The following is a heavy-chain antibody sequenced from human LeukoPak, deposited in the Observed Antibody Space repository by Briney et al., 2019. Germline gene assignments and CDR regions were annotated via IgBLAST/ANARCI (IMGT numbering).Heavy chain of an antibody. CDR1: GASISSYY. CDR2: IYYSGST. Sequence: SETLSLTCTVSGASISSYYWSWIRQSPGKGLEWIGYIYYSGSTNYNPSLKSRVTISVDTSRNQFSLKLSSVTAADTAVYYCARVAVAAREYFDYWGQGTLVTVSS. J-gene: IGHJ4*02. D-gene: IGHD6-19*01. V-gene: IGHV4-59*01. CDR3: ARVAVAAREYFDY.